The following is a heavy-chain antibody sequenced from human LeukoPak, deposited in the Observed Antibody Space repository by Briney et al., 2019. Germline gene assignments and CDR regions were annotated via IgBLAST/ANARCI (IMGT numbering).Heavy chain of an antibody. D-gene: IGHD3-10*01. CDR1: GYTFTSYD. CDR2: MNPNSGNT. CDR3: ATVHSGSVAFDI. J-gene: IGHJ3*02. V-gene: IGHV1-8*01. Sequence: GASVKVSCKASGYTFTSYDINWVRQATGQGLEWMGWMNPNSGNTGYAQKFQGRVTMTRNTSISTAYMELSSLRSEDTAVYYCATVHSGSVAFDIWGQGTMVTVSS.